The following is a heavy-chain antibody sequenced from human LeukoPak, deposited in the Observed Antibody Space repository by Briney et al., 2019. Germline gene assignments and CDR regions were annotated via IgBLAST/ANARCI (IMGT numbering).Heavy chain of an antibody. V-gene: IGHV3-33*06. Sequence: PGGSLRLSCAASGFTFNIFGMHWVRPVPGNGLEWVAVLWSDGNTAHYADSVKGRFTISRDSSENTLYLQMNSLRSEDTAVYYCVKESAADATFHFDSWGKGTLVTVSS. J-gene: IGHJ4*02. CDR1: GFTFNIFG. D-gene: IGHD6-13*01. CDR3: VKESAADATFHFDS. CDR2: LWSDGNTA.